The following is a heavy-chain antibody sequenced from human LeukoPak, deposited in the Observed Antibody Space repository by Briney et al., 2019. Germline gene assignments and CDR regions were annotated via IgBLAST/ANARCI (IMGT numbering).Heavy chain of an antibody. J-gene: IGHJ4*02. V-gene: IGHV4-31*03. Sequence: SETLSLTCTVSGGSVNSGDYYWSWIRQHPGKGLEWIGYIFYTGSTYYNPSLKSRVSISVDTSRNQFSLKLSSVTAADTAVYYCARLYDILTGYPYYFDYWGQGTLVTVPS. CDR3: ARLYDILTGYPYYFDY. D-gene: IGHD3-9*01. CDR1: GGSVNSGDYY. CDR2: IFYTGST.